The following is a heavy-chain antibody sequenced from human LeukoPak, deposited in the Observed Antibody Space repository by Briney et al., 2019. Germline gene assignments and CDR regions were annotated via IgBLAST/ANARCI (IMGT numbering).Heavy chain of an antibody. J-gene: IGHJ4*02. D-gene: IGHD6-19*01. Sequence: SETLSLTCSVFGGSISSHYWSWIRQPPGKGPEWIGYIYYSGATNYNPSLNSRVTISVDMSKNQFSLKLRSVTAADTAVYYCAREGYSSGWNDYWGQGTLVTVSS. CDR1: GGSISSHY. CDR3: AREGYSSGWNDY. V-gene: IGHV4-59*11. CDR2: IYYSGAT.